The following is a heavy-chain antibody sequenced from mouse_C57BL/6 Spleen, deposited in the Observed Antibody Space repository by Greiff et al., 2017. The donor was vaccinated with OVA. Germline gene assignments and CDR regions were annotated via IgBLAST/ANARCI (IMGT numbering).Heavy chain of an antibody. J-gene: IGHJ2*01. CDR3: ADPRRDYFDY. Sequence: QVQLQQPGAELVKPGASVKLSCKASGYTFTSYWMHWVKQRPGQGLEWIGMIHPNSGSTNYNEKFKSKATLTVDKSSSTAYMQLSSRTSGDSAVYYCADPRRDYFDYWGQGTTLTVSS. V-gene: IGHV1-64*01. CDR1: GYTFTSYW. CDR2: IHPNSGST.